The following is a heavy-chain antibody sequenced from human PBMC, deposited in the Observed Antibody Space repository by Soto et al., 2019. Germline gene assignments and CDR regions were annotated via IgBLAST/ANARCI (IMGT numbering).Heavy chain of an antibody. V-gene: IGHV2-26*01. CDR3: ARISSWYVLYYFDY. Sequence: QVTLKESGPVLVKPTETLTLTCTVSGFSLSNARMGVSWIRQPPGKALEWLAHIFSNDEKSYSTSLKSRLTIXKXTXXSQVVLTMTNMDPVDTATYYCARISSWYVLYYFDYWGQGTLVTVSS. D-gene: IGHD6-13*01. CDR1: GFSLSNARMG. J-gene: IGHJ4*02. CDR2: IFSNDEK.